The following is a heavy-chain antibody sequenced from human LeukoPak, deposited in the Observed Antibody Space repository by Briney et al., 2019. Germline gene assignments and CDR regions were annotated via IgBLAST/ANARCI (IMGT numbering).Heavy chain of an antibody. CDR1: GGSISSSDCN. Sequence: KPSETLSLTCTVSGGSISSSDCNWGWIRQPPGRGLEWIGTFYYSGSTYYNPSLRSRVTISVDTSKNLFSLKLSSVAAADTAVYYCATPLGQGLSDWGQGTLVTVSS. CDR3: ATPLGQGLSD. D-gene: IGHD6-19*01. CDR2: FYYSGST. V-gene: IGHV4-39*01. J-gene: IGHJ4*02.